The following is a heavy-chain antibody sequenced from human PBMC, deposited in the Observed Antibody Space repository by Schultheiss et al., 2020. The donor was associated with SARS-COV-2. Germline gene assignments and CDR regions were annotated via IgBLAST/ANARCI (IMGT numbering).Heavy chain of an antibody. CDR3: ARDRVYGSANYYLVDH. CDR1: GGTFSAYA. D-gene: IGHD3-10*01. CDR2: FIPIFGTA. Sequence: SVKVSCKASGGTFSAYAFSWVRQAPGQGLEWMGGFIPIFGTANYAQKFQGRVTITADESTSTAYMELSSLRSEDTAVYYCARDRVYGSANYYLVDHWGQGTLVTVSS. J-gene: IGHJ4*02. V-gene: IGHV1-69*13.